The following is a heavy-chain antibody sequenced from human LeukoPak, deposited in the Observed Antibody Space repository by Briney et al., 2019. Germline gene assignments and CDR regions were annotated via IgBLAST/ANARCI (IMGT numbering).Heavy chain of an antibody. J-gene: IGHJ5*02. CDR2: ISYSGST. CDR1: GGSITSYY. V-gene: IGHV4-59*01. CDR3: ARVEYCSSTSCYKGNGWFDP. Sequence: PSETLSLTCTVSGGSITSYYWSWIRQPPGKGLEWIGYISYSGSTNYNPSLKSRVTISVDTSKNQFSLKLTSVTAADTAVYYCARVEYCSSTSCYKGNGWFDPWGQGTLVTVSS. D-gene: IGHD2-2*02.